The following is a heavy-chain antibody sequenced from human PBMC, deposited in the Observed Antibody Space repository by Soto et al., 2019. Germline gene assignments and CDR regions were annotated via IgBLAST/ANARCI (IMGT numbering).Heavy chain of an antibody. Sequence: QVQLQESGPGLVKPSQTLSLTCTVSGGSISSGGYYWSWIRQHPGKGLEWIGYIYYSGSTYYNPSLKSRVTISVDTSKNQFSLKLSSVTAADTAVYYCAILRGYSYGGWFDPWGQGTLVTVSS. CDR2: IYYSGST. CDR1: GGSISSGGYY. D-gene: IGHD5-18*01. V-gene: IGHV4-31*03. J-gene: IGHJ5*02. CDR3: AILRGYSYGGWFDP.